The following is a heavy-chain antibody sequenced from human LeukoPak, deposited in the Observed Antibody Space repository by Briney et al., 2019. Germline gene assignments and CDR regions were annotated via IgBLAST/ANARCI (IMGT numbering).Heavy chain of an antibody. CDR1: GYTFTSYY. D-gene: IGHD3-22*01. CDR2: INPSGGST. CDR3: ARGLRKTYYYDSSGP. J-gene: IGHJ5*02. V-gene: IGHV1-46*01. Sequence: ASVKVSCKASGYTFTSYYMHWVRQAPGQGLEWMGIINPSGGSTSYAQKFQGRVTMTRDTSTSTVYMELSSLRSEDTAVYYCARGLRKTYYYDSSGPWGQGTLVTVSS.